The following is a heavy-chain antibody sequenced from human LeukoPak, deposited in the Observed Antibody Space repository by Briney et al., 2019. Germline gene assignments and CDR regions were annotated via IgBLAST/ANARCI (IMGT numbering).Heavy chain of an antibody. Sequence: GGSLRLSCAASGFTFSSYAMSWVRRAPGKGLEWVSAISGSGGSTYYADSVKGRFTISRDNSKNTLYLQMNSLRAEDTAVYYCAKSGRGGGSWYFDYWGQGTLVTVSS. CDR2: ISGSGGST. CDR1: GFTFSSYA. CDR3: AKSGRGGGSWYFDY. D-gene: IGHD6-13*01. J-gene: IGHJ4*02. V-gene: IGHV3-23*01.